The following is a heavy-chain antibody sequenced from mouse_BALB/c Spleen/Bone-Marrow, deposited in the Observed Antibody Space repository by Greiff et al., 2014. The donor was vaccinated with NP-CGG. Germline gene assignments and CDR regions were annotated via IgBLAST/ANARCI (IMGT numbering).Heavy chain of an antibody. D-gene: IGHD3-2*01. Sequence: VQLQQSIPELGKPGASVKLSCIASGFTFRNYDMNWVKQRPGQGLEWIGWIYPCDGSTKYNQKFKGKATLTADKSSSTAYTQLSSLTSDNYAVYFCKSAGDRSGYGFAYWGQGTLVTVSA. V-gene: IGHV1S56*01. J-gene: IGHJ3*01. CDR2: IYPCDGST. CDR3: KSAGDRSGYGFAY. CDR1: GFTFRNYD.